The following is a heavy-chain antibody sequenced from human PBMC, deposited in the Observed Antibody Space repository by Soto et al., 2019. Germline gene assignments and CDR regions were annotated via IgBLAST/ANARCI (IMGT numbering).Heavy chain of an antibody. CDR2: INTYNGNT. J-gene: IGHJ5*02. V-gene: IGHV1-18*01. CDR3: ARGVGSGTYYNQYNWFDP. CDR1: GYTFTNYG. Sequence: ASVKVSCKASGYTFTNYGISWVRQAPGQGLEWMGWINTYNGNTNHAQKLQGRVTMTTDTSTSTAYMELRSLRSDATAVYYCARGVGSGTYYNQYNWFDPWGQGTLVTVSS. D-gene: IGHD3-10*01.